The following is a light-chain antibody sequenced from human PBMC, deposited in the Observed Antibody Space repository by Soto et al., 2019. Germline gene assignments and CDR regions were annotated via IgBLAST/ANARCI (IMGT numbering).Light chain of an antibody. CDR3: QQYNDWPVT. J-gene: IGKJ4*01. V-gene: IGKV3-15*01. Sequence: EIVMTQSPATLSVSPGERATLSCKASQSISSNLAWYQQKPGQAPRLLIYGASTRATGVPTTISGSGSATDFTLTISSLQSEDFAVYYCQQYNDWPVTFGGGTKVEIK. CDR1: QSISSN. CDR2: GAS.